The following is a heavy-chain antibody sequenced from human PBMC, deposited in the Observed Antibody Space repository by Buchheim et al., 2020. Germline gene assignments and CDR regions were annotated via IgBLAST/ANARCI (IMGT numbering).Heavy chain of an antibody. D-gene: IGHD4-23*01. CDR2: ISYDGSIE. J-gene: IGHJ6*02. V-gene: IGHV3-30-3*01. Sequence: QVQLVESGGGVVQPGRSLRLSCAASGFTFSSYAIHWVRQAPGKGLEWVAAISYDGSIEYYPDSVKGRFTISRDNSKNTLFLQMNSLTTEDTAVYYCARGNSVSYYYNAMDVWGQGT. CDR1: GFTFSSYA. CDR3: ARGNSVSYYYNAMDV.